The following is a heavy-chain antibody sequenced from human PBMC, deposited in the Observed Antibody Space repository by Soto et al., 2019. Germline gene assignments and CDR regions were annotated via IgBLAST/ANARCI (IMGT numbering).Heavy chain of an antibody. CDR1: GFTVSSNY. V-gene: IGHV3-53*01. Sequence: GGSLRLSCAASGFTVSSNYMSWVRQAPGKGLEWVSVIYSGGSTYYADSVKGRFTISRDNSENTLYLEMNSLRAEDTAEYYYGSEPNFSIAMRVGEGYFDLWGRGTLVTVSS. CDR2: IYSGGST. J-gene: IGHJ2*01. D-gene: IGHD2-21*01. CDR3: GSEPNFSIAMRVGEGYFDL.